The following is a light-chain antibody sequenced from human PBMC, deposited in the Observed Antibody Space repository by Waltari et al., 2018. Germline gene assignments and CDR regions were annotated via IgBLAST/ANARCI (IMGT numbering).Light chain of an antibody. CDR2: WAS. Sequence: DIVMTQSPDSLAVSLGERATINCKSSQNVLYSSNNKNYLAWYQQKLGQPPKLLIYWASTRESGVPDRFSGSGSGTDFTLTISSLQAEDVAVYYCQQYYTTPPWTFGQGTKVEIK. J-gene: IGKJ1*01. CDR3: QQYYTTPPWT. V-gene: IGKV4-1*01. CDR1: QNVLYSSNNKNY.